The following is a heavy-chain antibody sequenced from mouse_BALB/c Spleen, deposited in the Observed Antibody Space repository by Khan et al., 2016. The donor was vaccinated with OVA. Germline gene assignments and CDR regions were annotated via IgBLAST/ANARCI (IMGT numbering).Heavy chain of an antibody. CDR3: ARENYYCGSGCAMND. CDR2: IGPGSSNA. Sequence: DLVKPGASVKLSCKASGYTFTRYWINWIKQRPGQGLEWIGRIGPGSSNAYYYDIFKGKAKLTVDTSSKTAYIQLRRLSSEDSAFFFCARENYYCGSGCAMNDWGQGTSGTVSA. V-gene: IGHV1S41*01. J-gene: IGHJ4*01. D-gene: IGHD1-1*02. CDR1: GYTFTRYW.